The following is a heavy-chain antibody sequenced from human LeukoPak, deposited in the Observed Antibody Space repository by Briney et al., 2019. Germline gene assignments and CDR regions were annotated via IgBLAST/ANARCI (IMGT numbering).Heavy chain of an antibody. V-gene: IGHV3-23*01. J-gene: IGHJ4*02. D-gene: IGHD2-15*01. CDR2: ISNNGGYT. CDR1: GFTVSSSA. Sequence: PGGSLRLSWAASGFTVSSSAMSWVRQAPGKGLEWVSAISNNGGYTYYADSVQGRFTIPRDNSKSTLCLQMNSLRAEDTAVYYCAKQLGYCSDGSCYFPYWGQGTLVTVSS. CDR3: AKQLGYCSDGSCYFPY.